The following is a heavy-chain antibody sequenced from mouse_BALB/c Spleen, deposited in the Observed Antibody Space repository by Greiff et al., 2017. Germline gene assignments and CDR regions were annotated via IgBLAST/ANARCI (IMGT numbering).Heavy chain of an antibody. Sequence: EVQLQESGPGLVKPSQSLSLTCTVTGYSITSDYAWNWIRQFPGNKLEWMGYISYSGSTSYNPSLKSRISITRDTSKNQFFLQLNSVTTEDTATYYCARWMITTVPLAYWGQGTLVTVSA. D-gene: IGHD2-4*01. CDR3: ARWMITTVPLAY. V-gene: IGHV3-2*02. CDR1: GYSITSDYA. CDR2: ISYSGST. J-gene: IGHJ3*01.